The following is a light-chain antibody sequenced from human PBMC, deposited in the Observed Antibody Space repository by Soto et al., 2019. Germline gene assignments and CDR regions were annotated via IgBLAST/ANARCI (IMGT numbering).Light chain of an antibody. Sequence: DIQVTQSPSFLSASVGDRVTITCRASQGISNYLAWYQQKPGRAPKLLIYTASTLHSGVPSRFSGSGSGTEFTLTISSLQPEDFATYYCQQFNNYPRTFGQGTQLEIK. CDR2: TAS. CDR1: QGISNY. CDR3: QQFNNYPRT. V-gene: IGKV1-9*01. J-gene: IGKJ2*01.